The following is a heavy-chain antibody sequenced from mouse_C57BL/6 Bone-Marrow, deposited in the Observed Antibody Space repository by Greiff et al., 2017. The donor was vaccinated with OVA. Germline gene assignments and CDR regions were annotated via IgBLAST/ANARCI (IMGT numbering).Heavy chain of an antibody. Sequence: QVHVKQSGAELVRPGTSVKMSRKASGYTFTNYWIGWAKQRPGHGLEWIGDIYPGGGYTNYNEKFKGKATLTADKSSSTAYMQFSSLTSEDSAIYYCARKRELGRWDYWGQGTTLTVSS. V-gene: IGHV1-63*01. CDR3: ARKRELGRWDY. D-gene: IGHD4-1*01. CDR2: IYPGGGYT. J-gene: IGHJ2*01. CDR1: GYTFTNYW.